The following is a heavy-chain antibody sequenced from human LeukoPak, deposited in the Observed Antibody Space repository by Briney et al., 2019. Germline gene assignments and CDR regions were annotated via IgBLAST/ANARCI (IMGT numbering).Heavy chain of an antibody. J-gene: IGHJ4*02. CDR3: AKDSLADIDY. Sequence: GGSLRLSCAASGFIFSTDGMYWVRLAPGKGLEWVAFIRHDGSIKNYADSVKGRSTISRDNSKNTLYLQMNSLRAEDTAVYYCAKDSLADIDYWGQGTLVTVSS. V-gene: IGHV3-30*02. CDR1: GFIFSTDG. CDR2: IRHDGSIK. D-gene: IGHD3-16*01.